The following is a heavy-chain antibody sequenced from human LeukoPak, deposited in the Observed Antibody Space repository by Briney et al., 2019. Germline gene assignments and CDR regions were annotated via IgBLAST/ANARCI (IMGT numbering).Heavy chain of an antibody. CDR2: INPNSGGT. V-gene: IGHV1-2*02. CDR1: GYTFTGYY. D-gene: IGHD5-12*01. Sequence: ASVKVSCDASGYTFTGYYMHWVRQAPGQGLEWMGWINPNSGGTNYAQKFQGRVTMTRDTSISTAYMELSRLRSDDTAVYYCARGWLRPGGLIDYWGQGTLVTVSS. CDR3: ARGWLRPGGLIDY. J-gene: IGHJ4*02.